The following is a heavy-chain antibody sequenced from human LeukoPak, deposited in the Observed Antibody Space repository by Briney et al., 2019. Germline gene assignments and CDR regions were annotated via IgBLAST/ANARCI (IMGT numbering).Heavy chain of an antibody. J-gene: IGHJ4*02. V-gene: IGHV4-59*01. CDR2: IYYSGST. CDR3: ARGYHWGGYYFDY. CDR1: GGSISSYY. Sequence: PSETLSLTCTVSGGSISSYYWSWIRQPPGKGLEWIGYIYYSGSTNYNPSLKSRVTISVDTSKNQFSLKLSSVTAADTAVYYCARGYHWGGYYFDYWGQGTLVSVSS. D-gene: IGHD1-1*01.